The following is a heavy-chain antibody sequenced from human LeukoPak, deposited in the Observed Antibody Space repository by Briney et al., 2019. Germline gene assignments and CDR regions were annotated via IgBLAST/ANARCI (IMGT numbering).Heavy chain of an antibody. J-gene: IGHJ4*02. CDR3: ARGGNVPFDY. CDR2: IRSNGATA. V-gene: IGHV3-23*01. D-gene: IGHD2-2*01. Sequence: GGSLRLSCAASGFSFSSFAMTWVRQAPGKGLEWVSTIRSNGATAYNADSVKGRFTISRDNSKNTVYLQMNSLRPEDTAVYYCARGGNVPFDYWGREPWSPSPQ. CDR1: GFSFSSFA.